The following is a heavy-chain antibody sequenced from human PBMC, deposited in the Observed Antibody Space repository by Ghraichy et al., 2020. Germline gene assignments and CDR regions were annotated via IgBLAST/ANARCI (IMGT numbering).Heavy chain of an antibody. D-gene: IGHD2-15*01. V-gene: IGHV3-23*01. CDR2: ISGSGGST. J-gene: IGHJ3*01. CDR3: AKGPRYCSGGSCHWDAFDL. CDR1: GFTFSSYA. Sequence: GGSLRLSCAASGFTFSSYAMSWVRQAPGKGLEWVSVISGSGGSTYYADSVKGRFTISRDNSKNTLYVQMNSLRVEDTAVYYCAKGPRYCSGGSCHWDAFDLWGQGTMVTVSS.